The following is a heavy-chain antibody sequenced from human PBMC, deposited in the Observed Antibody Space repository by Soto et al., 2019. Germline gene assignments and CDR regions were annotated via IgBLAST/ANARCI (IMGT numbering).Heavy chain of an antibody. CDR1: GGSVSSSY. V-gene: IGHV4-59*02. Sequence: PSETLSLTCTVSGGSVSSSYWSWIRQPLGKGLEWIGYTYYSGSTSYNPSLKSRVSISMDMSKNQFSLHFTSVTAADTAVYFCARGEPTTWYYGYWGQGILVTVSS. CDR2: TYYSGST. D-gene: IGHD3-3*01. J-gene: IGHJ4*02. CDR3: ARGEPTTWYYGY.